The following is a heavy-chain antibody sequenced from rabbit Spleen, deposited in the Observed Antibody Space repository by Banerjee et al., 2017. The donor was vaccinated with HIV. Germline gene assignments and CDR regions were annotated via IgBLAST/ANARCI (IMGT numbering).Heavy chain of an antibody. D-gene: IGHD2-1*01. J-gene: IGHJ4*01. CDR1: GFDFSSTY. Sequence: QQQLEESGGGLVQPEGSLTITCTASGFDFSSTYMCWVRQAPGKGPEWIACIYGGASGSTYYADWASGRFTISKTSSTTVTLQATGLTAADTATYFCVRDRANIGGDYGPYYFDLWGPGTLVTVS. V-gene: IGHV1S45*01. CDR2: IYGGASGST. CDR3: VRDRANIGGDYGPYYFDL.